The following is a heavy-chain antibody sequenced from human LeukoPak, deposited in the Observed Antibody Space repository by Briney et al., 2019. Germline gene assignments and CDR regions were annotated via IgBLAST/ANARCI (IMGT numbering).Heavy chain of an antibody. Sequence: ASVKVSCKASGYTFTGYYMHWVRQAPGQGLEWMGRINPNSGGTNYAQKFQGRVTITTDESTSTAYMELSSLRSEDTAVYYCARGGDGSVQFDYWGQGTLVTVSS. CDR1: GYTFTGYY. D-gene: IGHD6-25*01. V-gene: IGHV1-2*06. J-gene: IGHJ4*02. CDR2: INPNSGGT. CDR3: ARGGDGSVQFDY.